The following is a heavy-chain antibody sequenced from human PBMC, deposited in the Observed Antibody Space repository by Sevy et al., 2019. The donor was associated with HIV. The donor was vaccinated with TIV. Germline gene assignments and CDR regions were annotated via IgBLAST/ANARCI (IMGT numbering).Heavy chain of an antibody. D-gene: IGHD2-8*01. CDR2: IIPIFGTA. V-gene: IGHV1-69*13. J-gene: IGHJ3*02. CDR3: ARDCGLLMVDAFDI. Sequence: ASVKVSCKASGGTFSSYAISWVRQAPGQGLEWMGGIIPIFGTANYAQKFQGRVTITADESTSTAYMELSSLRSEDTGVFYCARDCGLLMVDAFDIWGQGTMVTVSS. CDR1: GGTFSSYA.